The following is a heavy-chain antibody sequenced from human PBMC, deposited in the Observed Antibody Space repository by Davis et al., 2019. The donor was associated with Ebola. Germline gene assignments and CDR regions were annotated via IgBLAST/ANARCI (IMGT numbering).Heavy chain of an antibody. Sequence: ASVKVSCKASGYTFTGYYMHWVRQAPGQGLEWMGWINPNSGGTNYAQKFQGWVTMTRDTSISTAYMELSRLRSDDTAVYYCARAGTTVTTDYYYGMDVWGQGTTVTVSS. D-gene: IGHD4-17*01. V-gene: IGHV1-2*04. CDR2: INPNSGGT. J-gene: IGHJ6*02. CDR3: ARAGTTVTTDYYYGMDV. CDR1: GYTFTGYY.